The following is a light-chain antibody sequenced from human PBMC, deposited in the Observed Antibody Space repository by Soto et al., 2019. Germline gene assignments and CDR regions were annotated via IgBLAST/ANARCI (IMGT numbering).Light chain of an antibody. CDR2: EVS. V-gene: IGLV2-14*01. Sequence: QSALTQPASVSGSPGQSITISCTGTSSDVGGYNYVSWYQHHPGKAPKLLIYEVSYRPSGVSDRFSGSKSANTASLTISGLQADDEADYCCSSYTSGSLRVFGTGTKVTVL. CDR1: SSDVGGYNY. CDR3: SSYTSGSLRV. J-gene: IGLJ1*01.